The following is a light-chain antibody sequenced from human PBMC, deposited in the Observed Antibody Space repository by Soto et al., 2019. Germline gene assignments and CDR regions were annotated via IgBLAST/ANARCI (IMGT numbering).Light chain of an antibody. CDR2: GAS. CDR3: EQYGSSLYT. Sequence: EIVLTQSPGTLSLSPGERATLSCRASQSVSSSYLAWYQQKPGQAPRLLIYGASSRATGIPDRFSGSGSGKYFTLTSSRLEPEDFVVYYCEQYGSSLYTFGQGTKLEIK. J-gene: IGKJ2*01. V-gene: IGKV3-20*01. CDR1: QSVSSSY.